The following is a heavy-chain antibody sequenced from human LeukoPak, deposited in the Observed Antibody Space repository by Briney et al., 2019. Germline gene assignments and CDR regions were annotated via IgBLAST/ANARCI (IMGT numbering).Heavy chain of an antibody. Sequence: GGSLRLSCAASGFTFSSYSMNWARQAPGKGLEWVSSISSSSSYIYYADSVKGRFTISRDNAKNSLYLQMNSLRAEDTAVYYWARWIPGIAVGDVWGQGTTVTVSS. J-gene: IGHJ6*02. CDR3: ARWIPGIAVGDV. V-gene: IGHV3-21*01. CDR1: GFTFSSYS. CDR2: ISSSSSYI. D-gene: IGHD6-19*01.